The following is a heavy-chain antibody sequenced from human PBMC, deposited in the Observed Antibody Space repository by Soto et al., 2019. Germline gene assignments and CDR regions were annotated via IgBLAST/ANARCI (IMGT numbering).Heavy chain of an antibody. Sequence: ASVKVSCKAPGDTFTSYYMHWVRQAPGHGLEWMGVINPNGGSTSYAQKFQGRVTMTRDTSTSTVYMELSSLKSEDTAVYYCARGSSGSYVNYFDPWGQGTLVTVSS. CDR2: INPNGGST. CDR1: GDTFTSYY. CDR3: ARGSSGSYVNYFDP. V-gene: IGHV1-46*01. J-gene: IGHJ5*02. D-gene: IGHD1-26*01.